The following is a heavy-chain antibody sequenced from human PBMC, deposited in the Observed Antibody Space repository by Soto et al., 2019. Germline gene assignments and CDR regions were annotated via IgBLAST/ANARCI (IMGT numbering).Heavy chain of an antibody. V-gene: IGHV4-31*03. D-gene: IGHD3-3*01. CDR3: ARDYEGYWYFDL. Sequence: PSETLSLTCTVSGGSISSGGYYWCWIRQHPGKGLEWIGYIYYSGSTYYNPSLKSRVTISVDTSKNQFSLKLSSVTAADTAVYYCARDYEGYWYFDLWGRGTLVTVSS. CDR1: GGSISSGGYY. CDR2: IYYSGST. J-gene: IGHJ2*01.